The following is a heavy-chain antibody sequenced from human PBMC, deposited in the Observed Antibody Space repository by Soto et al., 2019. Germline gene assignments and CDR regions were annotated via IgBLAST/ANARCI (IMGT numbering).Heavy chain of an antibody. D-gene: IGHD5-12*01. V-gene: IGHV4-4*07. CDR2: IHSSGTF. Sequence: QVQLQESGPGLVKPSETLSLTCTVSGASISNAYWSWIRQAAGKRLEWIGRIHSSGTFNYNPSLKSQVSISRDTSKNQISLKLSSVTAADTAVYYCARDNIVSKGYGMDVWGQGTTVTVSS. CDR1: GASISNAY. CDR3: ARDNIVSKGYGMDV. J-gene: IGHJ6*02.